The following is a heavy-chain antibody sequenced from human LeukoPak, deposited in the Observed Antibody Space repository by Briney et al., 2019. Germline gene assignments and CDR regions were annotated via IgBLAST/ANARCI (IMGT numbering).Heavy chain of an antibody. D-gene: IGHD4-17*01. CDR1: GFTFSSYA. J-gene: IGHJ4*02. Sequence: GSLRLSCAASGFTFSSYAMHWVRQAPGKGLEWVAVISYDGSNKYYADSVKGRFTISRDNSKNTLYLQMNSLRAEDTAVYYCARDTDTVTTILDYWGQGTLVTVSS. CDR3: ARDTDTVTTILDY. V-gene: IGHV3-30-3*01. CDR2: ISYDGSNK.